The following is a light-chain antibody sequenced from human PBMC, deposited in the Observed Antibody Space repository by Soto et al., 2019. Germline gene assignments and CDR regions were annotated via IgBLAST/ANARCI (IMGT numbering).Light chain of an antibody. Sequence: EIVLTQSPGTLSLSPGERATLSCRASQSVSSSYLAWYQQKPGQGPRLLISGASSRATGIPDRFSGSGSGTDFTLTISRLEPEDFAVYYCQQYGMTFGGGTKVEIK. J-gene: IGKJ4*01. CDR1: QSVSSSY. CDR2: GAS. V-gene: IGKV3-20*01. CDR3: QQYGMT.